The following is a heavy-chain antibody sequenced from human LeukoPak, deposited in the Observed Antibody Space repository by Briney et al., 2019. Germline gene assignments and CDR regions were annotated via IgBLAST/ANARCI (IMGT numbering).Heavy chain of an antibody. Sequence: GSSVKVSCKASGYTFTGYYMQWVRQAPGQGLEWMGWINPNSGGTNFAQKFQGRVTMTRDTSISTAYMELSGLRSDDTAVYYCARGNFYDNKGYSPELRYWGQGTLVTVSS. D-gene: IGHD3-10*01. V-gene: IGHV1-2*02. J-gene: IGHJ4*02. CDR3: ARGNFYDNKGYSPELRY. CDR2: INPNSGGT. CDR1: GYTFTGYY.